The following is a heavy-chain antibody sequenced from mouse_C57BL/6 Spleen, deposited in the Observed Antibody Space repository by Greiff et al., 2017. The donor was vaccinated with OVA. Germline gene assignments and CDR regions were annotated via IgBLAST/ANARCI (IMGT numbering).Heavy chain of an antibody. J-gene: IGHJ3*01. CDR2: IHPNSGST. Sequence: QVQLQQPGAELVKPGASVKLSCKASGYTFTSYWMHWVKQRPGQGLEWIGMIHPNSGSTNYNEKFKSKATLTVDKSSSTAYMQLSSLTSEDSAVYYCARVVTTVVAPAAYWGQGTLVTVSA. D-gene: IGHD1-1*01. V-gene: IGHV1-64*01. CDR3: ARVVTTVVAPAAY. CDR1: GYTFTSYW.